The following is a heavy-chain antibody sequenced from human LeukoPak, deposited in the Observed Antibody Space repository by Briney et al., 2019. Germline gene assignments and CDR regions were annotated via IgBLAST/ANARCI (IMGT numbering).Heavy chain of an antibody. J-gene: IGHJ4*02. Sequence: SETPSLTCTVSGGSISDAAYYWSWIRQHPGEGLKWIGYIYYSGSTSYNPSLESRVTISVDTSKNQFSLKLTSVTAADTAVYYCARVPAPYAYDTSGYDSXGQGTLVTVSS. CDR1: GGSISDAAYY. CDR3: ARVPAPYAYDTSGYDS. CDR2: IYYSGST. D-gene: IGHD3-22*01. V-gene: IGHV4-31*03.